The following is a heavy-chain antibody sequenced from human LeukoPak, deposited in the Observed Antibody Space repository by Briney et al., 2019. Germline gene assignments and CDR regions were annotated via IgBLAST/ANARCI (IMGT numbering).Heavy chain of an antibody. D-gene: IGHD2-2*01. CDR2: INYSGST. J-gene: IGHJ4*02. CDR3: ARLSTDNVVLPGAMAYYFDC. Sequence: PSETLSLTCTVSAGAITSQYWSWIRQSPGKGMEFIGYINYSGSTSYNPSLKSRVAISVDTSKNQFSLKLSSVTAADTATYFCARLSTDNVVLPGAMAYYFDCWGQGTLVTVSS. V-gene: IGHV4-59*08. CDR1: AGAITSQY.